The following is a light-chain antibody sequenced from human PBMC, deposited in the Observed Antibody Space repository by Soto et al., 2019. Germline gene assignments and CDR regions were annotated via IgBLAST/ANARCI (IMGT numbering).Light chain of an antibody. CDR2: SNN. CDR1: SLNIGVNT. J-gene: IGLJ1*01. CDR3: VAWDDSLNAYV. Sequence: QSVLTQPPSASGTPGQRGTSSCSGSSLNIGVNTVTWYQQLPGTAPKLLVYSNNQRPSGVPDRFSGSKSGTSASLAISGLQSEDEADYYCVAWDDSLNAYVFGTGTKLTVL. V-gene: IGLV1-44*01.